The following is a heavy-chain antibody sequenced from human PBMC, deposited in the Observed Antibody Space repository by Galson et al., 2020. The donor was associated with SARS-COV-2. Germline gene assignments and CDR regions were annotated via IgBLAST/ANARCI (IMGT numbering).Heavy chain of an antibody. Sequence: GGSLRLSCAASGFTFSSYAMHWVRQAPGKGLEYVSAISSNGGSTYYANSVKGRFTISRDNSKNTLYLQMGSLRAEDMAVYYCARSSPYSSGPDFDYWGQGTLVTVSS. CDR1: GFTFSSYA. D-gene: IGHD6-19*01. V-gene: IGHV3-64*01. CDR3: ARSSPYSSGPDFDY. CDR2: ISSNGGST. J-gene: IGHJ4*02.